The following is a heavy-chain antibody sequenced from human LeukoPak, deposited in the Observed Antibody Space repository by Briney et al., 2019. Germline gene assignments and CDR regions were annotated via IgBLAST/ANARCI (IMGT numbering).Heavy chain of an antibody. V-gene: IGHV3-66*01. CDR2: IYSGGST. Sequence: TGGSLRLSCAASGFTVSSNYMSWVRQAPGKGLEWVSVIYSGGSTYYADSVKGRFTISRDNSKNTLYLQMNSLRAEDTAVYYCATASVYYCYGMDVWGQGTTVTVSS. J-gene: IGHJ6*02. CDR1: GFTVSSNY. CDR3: ATASVYYCYGMDV.